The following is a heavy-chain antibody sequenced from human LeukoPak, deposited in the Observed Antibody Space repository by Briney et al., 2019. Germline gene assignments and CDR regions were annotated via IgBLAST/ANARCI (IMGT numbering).Heavy chain of an antibody. CDR2: ISGRTGGT. CDR3: AKCGNSGCHLIDY. Sequence: GGSLRLSCAASGFTFSNYAVSWVRQAPGKGLEWVSAISGRTGGTYYADSVKGRFTISRDNSKSTLYLQMDSLRAEDTAVYYCAKCGNSGCHLIDYWGQGTLVTVSS. V-gene: IGHV3-23*01. D-gene: IGHD5-12*01. J-gene: IGHJ4*02. CDR1: GFTFSNYA.